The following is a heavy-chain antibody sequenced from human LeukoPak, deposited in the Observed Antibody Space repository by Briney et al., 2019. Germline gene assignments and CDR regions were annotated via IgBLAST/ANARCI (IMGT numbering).Heavy chain of an antibody. D-gene: IGHD2/OR15-2a*01. J-gene: IGHJ6*02. V-gene: IGHV3-43*02. CDR2: ISGDGGST. CDR3: AKSEIVLYYYYGMDV. CDR1: GFTFDDYA. Sequence: GGSLRLSCAASGFTFDDYAMHWVRQAPGKGLEWVSLISGDGGSTYYADSVKGRFTISRDNSKNSLYLQMNSLRTEDTALCYCAKSEIVLYYYYGMDVWGQGTTVTVSS.